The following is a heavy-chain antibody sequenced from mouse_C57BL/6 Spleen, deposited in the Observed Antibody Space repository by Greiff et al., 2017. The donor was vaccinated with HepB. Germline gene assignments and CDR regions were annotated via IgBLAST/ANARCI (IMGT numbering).Heavy chain of an antibody. CDR1: GYTFTSYW. CDR3: ARSDLGLYYFDY. Sequence: VQLQQPGAELVKPGASVKMSCKASGYTFTSYWITWVKQRPGQGLEWIGDIYPGSGSTNYNEKFKSKATLTVDTSSSTAYMQLSSLTSEDSAVYYCARSDLGLYYFDYWGQGTTLTVSS. D-gene: IGHD4-1*01. J-gene: IGHJ2*01. V-gene: IGHV1-55*01. CDR2: IYPGSGST.